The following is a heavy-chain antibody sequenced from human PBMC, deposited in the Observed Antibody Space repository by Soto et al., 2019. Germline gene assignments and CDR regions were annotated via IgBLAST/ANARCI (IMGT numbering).Heavy chain of an antibody. D-gene: IGHD6-13*01. J-gene: IGHJ6*02. CDR1: GGTFSTYT. CDR2: IILILGIA. Sequence: VQLVQSGAEVKKPGSSVKVSCKASGGTFSTYTINWVRQAPGQGLEWMGRIILILGIANYAQKFQGRVTITADESTSTAYMELSSLRSEDTAVYYCARRAAATGTEAPGMDAWGQGTAVTGSS. V-gene: IGHV1-69*02. CDR3: ARRAAATGTEAPGMDA.